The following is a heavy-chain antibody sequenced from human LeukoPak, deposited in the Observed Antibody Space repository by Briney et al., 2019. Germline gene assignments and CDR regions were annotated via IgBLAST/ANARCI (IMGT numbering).Heavy chain of an antibody. J-gene: IGHJ4*02. CDR3: ARRAINSVMFDY. CDR2: IHYSGST. Sequence: SETLSLTCTVYGDSISTYYWSWIRQPPGKGLEWIGYIHYSGSTNYNPSLRSRVTISVETSKNQFSLKLSSATAADTAVYFCARRAINSVMFDYWGQGTLVNVSS. CDR1: GDSISTYY. V-gene: IGHV4-59*08. D-gene: IGHD3-16*01.